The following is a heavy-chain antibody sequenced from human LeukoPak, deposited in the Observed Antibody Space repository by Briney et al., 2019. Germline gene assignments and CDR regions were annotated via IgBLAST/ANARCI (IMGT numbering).Heavy chain of an antibody. CDR2: FDPEDGET. D-gene: IGHD3-9*01. CDR3: ATRSKQCDILTGYPGFWFDP. Sequence: GASVKVSCKVSGYTLTESSMHWVRQAPGKGLEWMGGFDPEDGETIYAQKFQGRVTMTEDTSTDTAYMELSSLRSEDTAVYYCATRSKQCDILTGYPGFWFDPWGQGTLVTVSS. CDR1: GYTLTESS. J-gene: IGHJ5*02. V-gene: IGHV1-24*01.